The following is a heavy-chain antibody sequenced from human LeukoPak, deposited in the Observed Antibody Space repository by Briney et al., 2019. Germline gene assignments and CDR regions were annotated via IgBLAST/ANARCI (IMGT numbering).Heavy chain of an antibody. CDR2: IKQDGSEK. CDR3: AREVGGYCSGGSCYYYY. Sequence: GGSLRLSCAASGFTFSSYWMSWVRQAPGKGLEWVANIKQDGSEKYYVDSVKGRFTISRDNAKNSLYLQMNSLRAEDTAVYYCAREVGGYCSGGSCYYYYWGQGTLFTVSS. D-gene: IGHD2-15*01. V-gene: IGHV3-7*01. J-gene: IGHJ4*02. CDR1: GFTFSSYW.